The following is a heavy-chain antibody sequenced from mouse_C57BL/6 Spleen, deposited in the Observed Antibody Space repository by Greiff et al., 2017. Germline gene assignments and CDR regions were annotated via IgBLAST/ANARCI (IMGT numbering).Heavy chain of an antibody. CDR1: GFTFSNYW. Sequence: DVKLVESGGGLVQPGGSMKLSCVASGFTFSNYWMNWVRQSPEKGLEWVAQIRLKSDNYATHYAESVKGRFTISRDDSKSSVYLQMNNLRAEDTGIYYCTYSLYDYDAMDYWGQGTSVTVSS. D-gene: IGHD2-3*01. J-gene: IGHJ4*01. V-gene: IGHV6-3*01. CDR2: IRLKSDNYAT. CDR3: TYSLYDYDAMDY.